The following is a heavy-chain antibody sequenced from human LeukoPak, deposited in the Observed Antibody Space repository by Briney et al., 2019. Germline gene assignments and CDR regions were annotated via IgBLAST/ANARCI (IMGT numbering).Heavy chain of an antibody. CDR1: GFTFSSYS. Sequence: GGSLRLSCAASGFTFSSYSMNWVRQAPGKGLEWVSYISSSSSTIYYADSVKGRFTISRDNAKNSLYLQMNSLRAEDTAVYYCGREPPRGSFDYWGQGTLVTVSS. J-gene: IGHJ4*02. V-gene: IGHV3-48*01. CDR3: GREPPRGSFDY. CDR2: ISSSSSTI. D-gene: IGHD1-26*01.